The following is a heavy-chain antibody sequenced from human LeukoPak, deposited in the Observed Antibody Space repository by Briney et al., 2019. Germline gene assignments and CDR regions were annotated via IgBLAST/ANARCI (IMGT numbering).Heavy chain of an antibody. CDR1: GGSISSYY. CDR3: TRRLSNGATLNYFDY. J-gene: IGHJ4*02. CDR2: IFDGGDT. D-gene: IGHD4/OR15-4a*01. V-gene: IGHV4-59*08. Sequence: SETLSLTCTVSGGSISSYYWSWIRQNPGKGLEWIGNIFDGGDTNYNPSLQSRVTISVDTSKKQFSLKLRSVTAADTAVYYCTRRLSNGATLNYFDYWGQGTLVTVSS.